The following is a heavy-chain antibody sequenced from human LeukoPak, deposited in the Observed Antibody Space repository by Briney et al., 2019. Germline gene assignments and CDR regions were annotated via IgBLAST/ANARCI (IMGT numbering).Heavy chain of an antibody. D-gene: IGHD2-21*02. CDR1: GYTFTSYD. J-gene: IGHJ5*02. CDR3: AIVVVTAPRFDP. Sequence: GASVKVSCKASGYTFTSYDINWVRQATGQGLEWMGWMNPNSGNTGYAQKFQGRVTITRNTSISTAYMELSSLRSEDTAVYYCAIVVVTAPRFDPWGQGTLVTVSS. V-gene: IGHV1-8*03. CDR2: MNPNSGNT.